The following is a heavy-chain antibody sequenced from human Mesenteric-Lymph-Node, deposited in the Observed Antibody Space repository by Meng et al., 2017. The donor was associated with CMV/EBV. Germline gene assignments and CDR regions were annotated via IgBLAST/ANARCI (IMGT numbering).Heavy chain of an antibody. V-gene: IGHV1-2*02. D-gene: IGHD3-22*01. Sequence: ASVKVSCKTSGYPFSGYNLHWVRQAPGQGLEWVGNINPSSGVTKYSQKFEGRVTVTRDASISTIYMELSGLRSDDTAVYYCARPTHYDSSGWAYWGQGTLVTVSS. CDR1: GYPFSGYN. J-gene: IGHJ4*02. CDR3: ARPTHYDSSGWAY. CDR2: INPSSGVT.